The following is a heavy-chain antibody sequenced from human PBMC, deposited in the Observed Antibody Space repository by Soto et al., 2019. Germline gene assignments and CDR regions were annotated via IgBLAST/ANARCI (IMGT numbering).Heavy chain of an antibody. CDR3: ARDDVLCDGGRCYGVPLDV. Sequence: PGGSLRLSCAASGFTVSNKYISLVRQAPGKGLEWVSLIQSGGPTYYADSVKGRFTISRDTSENTVHLQMDSLRAEDTAVYYCARDDVLCDGGRCYGVPLDVRGKGTTVTVCS. V-gene: IGHV3-66*01. J-gene: IGHJ6*04. D-gene: IGHD2-15*01. CDR1: GFTVSNKY. CDR2: IQSGGPT.